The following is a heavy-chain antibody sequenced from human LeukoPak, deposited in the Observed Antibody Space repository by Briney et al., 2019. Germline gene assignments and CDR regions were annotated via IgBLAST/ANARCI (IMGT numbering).Heavy chain of an antibody. CDR3: ARDRNDIPGHYGMDV. CDR1: GFTFSSYS. J-gene: IGHJ6*04. D-gene: IGHD3-9*01. CDR2: ISSSSSYI. V-gene: IGHV3-21*01. Sequence: GGSLRLSCAASGFTFSSYSMNWVRQAPGKGLEWVSSISSSSSYIYYADSVKGRFTISRDNAKNSLYLQMNSLRAEDTAVYYCARDRNDIPGHYGMDVWGKGTTVTVSS.